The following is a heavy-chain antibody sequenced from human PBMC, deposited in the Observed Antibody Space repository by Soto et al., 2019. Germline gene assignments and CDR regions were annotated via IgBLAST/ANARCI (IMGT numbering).Heavy chain of an antibody. CDR3: ASRPFYYFGLDV. CDR2: XXHXGXX. Sequence: SETLSLTCTVSGGSITTDVYSWSWIRQPPGKALEWXGYXXHXGXXXPXXSLKSRVTISLDRSKNQFSLKMTSVTAADTALYYCASRPFYYFGLDVWGQGTTVTASS. J-gene: IGHJ6*02. V-gene: IGHV4-30-2*01. CDR1: GGSITTDVYS.